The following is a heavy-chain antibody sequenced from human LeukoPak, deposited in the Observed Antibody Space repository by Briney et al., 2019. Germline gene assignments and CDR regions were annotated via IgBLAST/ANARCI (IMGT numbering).Heavy chain of an antibody. D-gene: IGHD3-22*01. CDR3: AREMYYYDSSVDAFDI. J-gene: IGHJ3*02. Sequence: PGRSLRLSCAASGFTFSSYGMHWVRQAPGKGLEWVAVISYDGSNKYYADSVKGRFTISRDNSKNTLYLQMNSLRAEDTAVYYCAREMYYYDSSVDAFDIWGQGTMVTVSS. V-gene: IGHV3-30*03. CDR1: GFTFSSYG. CDR2: ISYDGSNK.